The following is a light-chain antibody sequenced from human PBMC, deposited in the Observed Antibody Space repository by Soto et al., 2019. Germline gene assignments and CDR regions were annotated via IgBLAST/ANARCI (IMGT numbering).Light chain of an antibody. V-gene: IGKV2-28*01. Sequence: DIVMTQSPLSLPVTPGEPASISCRSSQSLLHSNGYNYLDWYLQKPGQSPQLLIYLGSNRASGVPDRFSGSGSGTDFTLKISRVEAEDVGVYYCMQALKTRGFTFGPGTKVDIK. CDR2: LGS. CDR1: QSLLHSNGYNY. CDR3: MQALKTRGFT. J-gene: IGKJ3*01.